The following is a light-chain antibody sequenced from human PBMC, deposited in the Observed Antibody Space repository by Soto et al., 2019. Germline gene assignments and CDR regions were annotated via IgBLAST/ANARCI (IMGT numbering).Light chain of an antibody. CDR1: NSNIGGGYD. Sequence: QSVLTQPPSVSGAPGQRVTISCAGSNSNIGGGYDVHWYQQLPGTAPKLLIYGNTKRPSGVPDRFSASKSGTSASLAITGLQAEDEADYYCQSFDSRLSAPVFGGGTKVTVL. J-gene: IGLJ2*01. CDR3: QSFDSRLSAPV. V-gene: IGLV1-40*01. CDR2: GNT.